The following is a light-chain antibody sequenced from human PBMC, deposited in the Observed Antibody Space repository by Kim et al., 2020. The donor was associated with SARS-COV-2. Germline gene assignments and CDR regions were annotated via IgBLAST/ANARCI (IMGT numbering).Light chain of an antibody. Sequence: QLVLTQSSSASASLGSSAKLTCTLSSGHSSYIIAWHQQQPGKAPRYLMKLEGSGSYNKGSGVPDRFSGSSSGVDRYLTISNLQSEDEADYYCETWDSNTHWVFGGGTQLTVL. J-gene: IGLJ3*02. CDR2: LEGSGSY. CDR1: SGHSSYI. CDR3: ETWDSNTHWV. V-gene: IGLV4-60*03.